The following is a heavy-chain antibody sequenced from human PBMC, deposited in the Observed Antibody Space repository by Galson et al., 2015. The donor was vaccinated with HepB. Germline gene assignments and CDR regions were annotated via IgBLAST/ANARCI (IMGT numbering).Heavy chain of an antibody. CDR1: GFTFTNYY. Sequence: SVKVSCKASGFTFTNYYIHWVRQAPGQGLEWVGVVNPSGGSTNSAERLQGRVTLTRDTSTSTVYMELTSLRSDDTAVYYCARGSGDFWSDYGGSNYYYSMDVWSKGTTVTVSS. CDR2: VNPSGGST. CDR3: ARGSGDFWSDYGGSNYYYSMDV. D-gene: IGHD3-3*01. V-gene: IGHV1-46*01. J-gene: IGHJ6*03.